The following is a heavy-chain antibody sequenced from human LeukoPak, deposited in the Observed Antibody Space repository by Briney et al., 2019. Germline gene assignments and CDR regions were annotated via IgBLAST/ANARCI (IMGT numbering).Heavy chain of an antibody. CDR2: FSGSGGFT. D-gene: IGHD3-22*01. Sequence: PGGSLRLSCAASGFTFSSYGMSWVRQAPGKGLEWVSGFSGSGGFTYSADSVQGRFTISRDNSKNTLYLQMNSLRAEDTAVYYCAKGAIIVAQTYDYWGQGTLVTVSS. CDR3: AKGAIIVAQTYDY. J-gene: IGHJ4*02. CDR1: GFTFSSYG. V-gene: IGHV3-23*01.